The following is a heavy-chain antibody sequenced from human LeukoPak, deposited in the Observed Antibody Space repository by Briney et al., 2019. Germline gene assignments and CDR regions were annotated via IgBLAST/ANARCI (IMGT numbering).Heavy chain of an antibody. CDR3: ARAGHNSDSGGYDF. Sequence: ASVKVSCKPSGYTFIDHYLHWVRQAPGQGLESMGWIDPDTGDTNYPQKFQGRLTMTRDTSSSTAYMGLNRLRSDDTAVYYCARAGHNSDSGGYDFWGLGTLVTVSS. CDR2: IDPDTGDT. D-gene: IGHD3-22*01. V-gene: IGHV1-2*02. J-gene: IGHJ4*02. CDR1: GYTFIDHY.